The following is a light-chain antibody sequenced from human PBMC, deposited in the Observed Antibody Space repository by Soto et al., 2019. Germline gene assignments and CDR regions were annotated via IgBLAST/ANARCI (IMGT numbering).Light chain of an antibody. CDR2: LNSDGSH. J-gene: IGLJ2*01. V-gene: IGLV4-69*02. CDR3: QTWGRGIVV. Sequence: QPVLTQSPSASASLGASVNLTCTLTGCHSTHSIGWHQQQPQRGPRFLMRLNSDGSHSKGDGIPDRFSGSSSGAERFLTISRLQSEDDADYYCQTWGRGIVVFGGGTKLTVL. CDR1: GCHSTHS.